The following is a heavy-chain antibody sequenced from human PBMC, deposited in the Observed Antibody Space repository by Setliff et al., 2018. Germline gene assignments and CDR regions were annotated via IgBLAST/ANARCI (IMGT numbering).Heavy chain of an antibody. CDR3: ARLALTGYDSSGYYYAPDYYYYMDV. V-gene: IGHV3-48*01. CDR1: GITLSNYK. Sequence: GGSLRLSCAASGITLSNYKMNWVRQAPGKGLQWVSYISSSSGTIYYADSVKGRFTISRDNAKNSLYLQMNSLRAEDTAVYYCARLALTGYDSSGYYYAPDYYYYMDVWGKGTTVTVSS. D-gene: IGHD3-22*01. J-gene: IGHJ6*03. CDR2: ISSSSGTI.